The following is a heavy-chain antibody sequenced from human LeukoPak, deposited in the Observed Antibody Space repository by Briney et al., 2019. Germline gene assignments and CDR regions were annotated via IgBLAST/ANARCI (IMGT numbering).Heavy chain of an antibody. CDR3: ARDGYCSGGSCYAPRFDP. J-gene: IGHJ5*02. D-gene: IGHD2-15*01. V-gene: IGHV3-21*01. CDR1: GFTFSSYN. Sequence: GGSLRLSCAASGFTFSSYNMNWVRQAPGKGLEWVSSISSSSSYIYYADSVRGRFTISRDNAKNSLYLQMNSLRAEDTAVYYCARDGYCSGGSCYAPRFDPWGQGILVTVSS. CDR2: ISSSSSYI.